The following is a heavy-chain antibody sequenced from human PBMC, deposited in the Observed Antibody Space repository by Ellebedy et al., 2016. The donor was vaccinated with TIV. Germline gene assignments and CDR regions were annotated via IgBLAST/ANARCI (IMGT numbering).Heavy chain of an antibody. V-gene: IGHV3-30-3*01. Sequence: PGGSLRLSCAASGFTFSSYAMHWVRQAPGKGLEWVAVMSYDGSNKYYADSVKGRFTISRDNSKNTLYLQMNSLRAEDTAVYYCASLPRADWGYVNYWGQGTLVTVSS. CDR2: MSYDGSNK. CDR1: GFTFSSYA. CDR3: ASLPRADWGYVNY. J-gene: IGHJ4*02. D-gene: IGHD7-27*01.